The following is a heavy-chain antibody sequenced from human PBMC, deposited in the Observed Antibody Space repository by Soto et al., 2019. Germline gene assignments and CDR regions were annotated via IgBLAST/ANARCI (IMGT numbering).Heavy chain of an antibody. CDR2: IGPDGSNM. D-gene: IGHD6-19*01. J-gene: IGHJ4*02. Sequence: RGSLRLSCAASGFIFSSHWMHWVRQAPGKGLVWVSHIGPDGSNMRDADSVQGRFTISRDNSKNTLYLQMNSLRAEDTAVYYCAKSSRGAYSSGWYDPFYFDYWGQGTLVTVSS. CDR3: AKSSRGAYSSGWYDPFYFDY. V-gene: IGHV3-74*01. CDR1: GFIFSSHW.